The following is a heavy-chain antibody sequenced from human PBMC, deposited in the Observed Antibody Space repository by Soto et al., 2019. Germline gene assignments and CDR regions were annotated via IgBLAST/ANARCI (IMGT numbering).Heavy chain of an antibody. CDR2: IWYDGSNK. CDR3: VRVLKSIGWDNDVFDI. Sequence: PGGSLRLSCAASGFTFSSYGMHWVRQAPGKGLEWVAVIWYDGSNKYYADSVKGRFTISRDNSKNTLYLQMNSLRAEDTAVYYCVRVLKSIGWDNDVFDIWGQGTMVTVSS. D-gene: IGHD6-19*01. J-gene: IGHJ3*02. V-gene: IGHV3-33*01. CDR1: GFTFSSYG.